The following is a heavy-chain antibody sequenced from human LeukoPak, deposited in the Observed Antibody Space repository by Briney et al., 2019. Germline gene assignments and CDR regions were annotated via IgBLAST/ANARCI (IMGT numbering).Heavy chain of an antibody. J-gene: IGHJ3*02. Sequence: GASVKVSFKASGYMFTGYYMHWVRQAPGQGLEWMGRINPNSGGTDYAQKFQGRVTMTRDTSISTVYMELSRLRSDDTAVYYCARAGFTIVVPGAIYFDGFDIWGQGTTVTVSS. CDR2: INPNSGGT. D-gene: IGHD2-2*01. CDR3: ARAGFTIVVPGAIYFDGFDI. V-gene: IGHV1-2*06. CDR1: GYMFTGYY.